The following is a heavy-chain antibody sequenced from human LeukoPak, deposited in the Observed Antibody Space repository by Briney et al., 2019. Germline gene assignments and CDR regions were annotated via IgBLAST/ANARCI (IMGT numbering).Heavy chain of an antibody. CDR1: GGTFSSYA. V-gene: IGHV1-69*06. D-gene: IGHD2-2*01. Sequence: ASVKVSCKASGGTFSSYAISWVRQAPGQGLEWMGGIIPIFGTANYAQKFQGRVTITAHKSTSTAYMELSSLRSEDTAVYYCARDPTGYCSSTSCSDAFDIWGQGTMVTVSS. J-gene: IGHJ3*02. CDR3: ARDPTGYCSSTSCSDAFDI. CDR2: IIPIFGTA.